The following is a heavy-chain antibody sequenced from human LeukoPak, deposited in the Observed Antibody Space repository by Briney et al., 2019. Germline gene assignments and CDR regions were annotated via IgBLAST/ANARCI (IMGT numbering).Heavy chain of an antibody. CDR3: ARHTVKVGNWFDP. Sequence: PSETLSLTCTVSGGSISSSSYYWGWIRQPPGKGLEWIGSIYYSGSTYYNPSLKSRVTISVDTSKNQFSLKLSSVTAADTAVYYCARHTVKVGNWFDPWGQGTLVTVSS. CDR2: IYYSGST. CDR1: GGSISSSSYY. D-gene: IGHD4-17*01. J-gene: IGHJ5*02. V-gene: IGHV4-39*01.